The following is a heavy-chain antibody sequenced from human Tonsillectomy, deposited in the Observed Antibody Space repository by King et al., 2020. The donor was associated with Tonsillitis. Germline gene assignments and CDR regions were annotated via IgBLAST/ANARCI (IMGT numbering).Heavy chain of an antibody. CDR1: GFAFRSYG. Sequence: VQLVESGGGVVQPGRSLRLSCASSGFAFRSYGMHWVRQAPGKGLEWVAVISYDASRENYGDSVKGRFTISRDNSKNTLYLQMNSLRAEDTAVYYCARERLYSRDWGIDYWGQGSLVTVSS. V-gene: IGHV3-33*05. CDR3: ARERLYSRDWGIDY. J-gene: IGHJ4*02. D-gene: IGHD6-19*01. CDR2: ISYDASRE.